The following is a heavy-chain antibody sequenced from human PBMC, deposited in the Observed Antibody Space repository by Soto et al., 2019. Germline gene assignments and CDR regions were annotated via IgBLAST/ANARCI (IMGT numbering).Heavy chain of an antibody. D-gene: IGHD2-21*02. J-gene: IGHJ4*02. CDR3: AKTAYCGGDCYFPDY. CDR2: ISSSSSTI. Sequence: EVQLVESGGGLVQPGGSLRLSCAASGFTFSSYSMNWVRQAPGKGLEWVSYISSSSSTIYYADSVKGRFTISRDNAKNSLYLQMNRLRDEDTAVYYCAKTAYCGGDCYFPDYWGQGTLVTVSS. V-gene: IGHV3-48*02. CDR1: GFTFSSYS.